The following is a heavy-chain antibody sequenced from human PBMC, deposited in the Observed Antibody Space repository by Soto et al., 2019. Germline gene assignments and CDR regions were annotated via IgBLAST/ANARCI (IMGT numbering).Heavy chain of an antibody. V-gene: IGHV3-21*06. CDR1: GFPLPRYN. D-gene: IGHD6-6*01. CDR2: ISSGGSYI. Sequence: GGAPKPSLEKSGFPLPRYNMKLVRQAPGKGPEWVSYISSGGSYIYYADSVKGRFTVSRDDAKNAVYLQMNSLRVDDTAMYYCVRDSSFRTIWGQGTQVTVSS. CDR3: VRDSSFRTI. J-gene: IGHJ4*02.